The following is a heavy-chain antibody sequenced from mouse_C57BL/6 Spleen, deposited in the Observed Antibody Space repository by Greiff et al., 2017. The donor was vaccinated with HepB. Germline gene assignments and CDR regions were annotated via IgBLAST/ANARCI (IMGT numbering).Heavy chain of an antibody. V-gene: IGHV1-74*01. D-gene: IGHD2-13*01. CDR1: GYTFTSYW. CDR3: AINGDGTGSAGFAY. CDR2: IHPSDSDT. J-gene: IGHJ3*01. Sequence: QVQLQQPGAELVKPGASVKVSCKASGYTFTSYWMHWVKQRPGQGLEWIGRIHPSDSDTNYNQKFKGKATLTVDKSSSTAYMQLSSLTSEDSAVYYCAINGDGTGSAGFAYWGQGTLVTVSA.